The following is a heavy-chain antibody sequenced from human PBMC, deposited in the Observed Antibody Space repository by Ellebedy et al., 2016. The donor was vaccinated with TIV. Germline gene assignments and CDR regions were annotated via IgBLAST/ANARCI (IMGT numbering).Heavy chain of an antibody. CDR3: ASTPFSAGSGYHPHDY. J-gene: IGHJ4*02. CDR2: IYYSGNT. CDR1: GGSINRSSYY. V-gene: IGHV4-39*01. D-gene: IGHD5-12*01. Sequence: MPSETLSLTCTVSGGSINRSSYYWGWIRQPPGKGLEWIGKIYYSGNTYYNPSLKSRVTISVDTSKNQFSLRLNSVTAADTAVYFCASTPFSAGSGYHPHDYWGQGTLVTVSS.